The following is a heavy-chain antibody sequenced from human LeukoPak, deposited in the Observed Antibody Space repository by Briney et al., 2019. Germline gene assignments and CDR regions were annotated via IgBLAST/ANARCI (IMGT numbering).Heavy chain of an antibody. D-gene: IGHD6-19*01. CDR2: ISSSSSYI. CDR1: GFTFSSYE. CDR3: ARDPVGGWYVY. V-gene: IGHV3-21*05. Sequence: GGSLRLSCAASGFTFSSYEMNWVRQAPGKGLEWVSYISSSSSYIYYADSVKGRFTISRDNAKNSLYLQMNSLRAEDTAVYYCARDPVGGWYVYWGQGTLVTVSS. J-gene: IGHJ4*02.